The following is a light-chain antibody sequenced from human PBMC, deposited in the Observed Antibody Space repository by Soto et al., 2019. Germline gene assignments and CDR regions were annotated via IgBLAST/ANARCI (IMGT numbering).Light chain of an antibody. V-gene: IGLV2-8*01. CDR2: EVS. CDR1: SSDVGGYNF. CDR3: SSYAGSSNV. J-gene: IGLJ1*01. Sequence: QSVLTQPPSASGSPGQSVTISCTGTSSDVGGYNFVSWYQHYPGKAPKLMISEVSKRPSGVPDRFSGSKSGNTASLAITGLQAEDEADYYCSSYAGSSNVFGTGTKVTVL.